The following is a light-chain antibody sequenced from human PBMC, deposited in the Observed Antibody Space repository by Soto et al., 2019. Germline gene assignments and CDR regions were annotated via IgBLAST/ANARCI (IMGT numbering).Light chain of an antibody. CDR2: GAS. CDR3: QQYNSSPPMYT. V-gene: IGKV3-20*01. Sequence: VLTQSPVTLSLSPGDRATLSCRTSQSITSSYLAWYQQRPGQAPRLLIYGASSRATGIPDRFSGSGSGTDFTLTISILEPEDFAVYYCQQYNSSPPMYTFGQGTKLEIK. CDR1: QSITSSY. J-gene: IGKJ2*01.